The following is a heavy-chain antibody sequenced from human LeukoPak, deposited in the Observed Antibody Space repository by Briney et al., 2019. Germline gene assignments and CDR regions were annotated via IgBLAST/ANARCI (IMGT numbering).Heavy chain of an antibody. Sequence: VASVKVSCKVSGYTLTELSMQWVRQAPGKGREGRGGFDPEDGETIYARKFQGRVTMTEGTSTDTAYMELSSLRSEDTAVYYCATRSSRLLRAAFDIWGQGTMVTVSS. CDR3: ATRSSRLLRAAFDI. V-gene: IGHV1-24*01. CDR2: FDPEDGET. CDR1: GYTLTELS. D-gene: IGHD3-22*01. J-gene: IGHJ3*02.